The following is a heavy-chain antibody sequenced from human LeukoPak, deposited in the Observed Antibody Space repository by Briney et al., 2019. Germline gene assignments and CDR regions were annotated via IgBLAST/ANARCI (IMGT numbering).Heavy chain of an antibody. CDR3: ARDRPYYYDSSGPRGFVI. V-gene: IGHV3-21*01. J-gene: IGHJ3*02. CDR1: GFTFSSYS. CDR2: ISSSSSYI. D-gene: IGHD3-22*01. Sequence: GGSLRLSCAASGFTFSSYSMNWVRQAPGKGLEWVSSISSSSSYIYYADSVKGRFTISRDNAKNSLYLQMNSLRAEDTAVYYCARDRPYYYDSSGPRGFVIWGQGTMVTVSS.